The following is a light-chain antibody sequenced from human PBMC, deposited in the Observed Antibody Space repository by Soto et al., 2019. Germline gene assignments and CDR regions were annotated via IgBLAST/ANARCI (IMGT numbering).Light chain of an antibody. CDR3: QVRDVWPS. CDR1: QSVSTS. V-gene: IGKV3-11*01. J-gene: IGKJ1*01. Sequence: IVLTQSPGTLALSPGESAVLSCRASQSVSTSLAWYQHKPGQAPRLFIYDASKRAPGIPARFADSGSGTDFTLTISSLEPEDIAVYYCQVRDVWPSFGQGTKVEIK. CDR2: DAS.